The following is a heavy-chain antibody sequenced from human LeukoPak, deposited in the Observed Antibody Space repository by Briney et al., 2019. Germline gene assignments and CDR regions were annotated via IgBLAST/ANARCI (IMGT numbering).Heavy chain of an antibody. J-gene: IGHJ4*02. CDR2: VDPEDGET. D-gene: IGHD1-26*01. CDR1: GYTFTDYY. CDR3: ARGAPGGFDY. V-gene: IGHV1-69-2*01. Sequence: EASVKISCKVSGYTFTDYYMHWVQQAPGKGLEWMGLVDPEDGETIYAEKFQGRVTITADTSTDTAYMELSSLRSEDTAVYYCARGAPGGFDYWGQGTLVTVSS.